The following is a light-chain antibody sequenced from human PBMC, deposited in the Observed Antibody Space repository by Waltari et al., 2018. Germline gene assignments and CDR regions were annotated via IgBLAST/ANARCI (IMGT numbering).Light chain of an antibody. V-gene: IGKV3-15*01. CDR1: QSVSST. CDR3: QQYNNWPGT. J-gene: IGKJ1*01. Sequence: IVRTQSPATLSVSPGERATLDCMASQSVSSTLAWYQKKPGQAPRLLIYGASTRATGIPARFSGSGSGTEFTLTISSMQSEDSAVYYCQQYNNWPGTFGQGTKVEIK. CDR2: GAS.